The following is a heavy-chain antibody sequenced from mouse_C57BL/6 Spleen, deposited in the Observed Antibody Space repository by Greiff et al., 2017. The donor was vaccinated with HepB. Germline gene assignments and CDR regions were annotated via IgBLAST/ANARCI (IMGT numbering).Heavy chain of an antibody. J-gene: IGHJ2*01. CDR2: ISSGSSTI. V-gene: IGHV5-17*01. D-gene: IGHD1-1*01. CDR3: ASNYYGSSFDY. CDR1: GFTFSDYG. Sequence: DVMLVESGGGLVKPGGSLKLSCAASGFTFSDYGMHWVRQAPEKGLEWVAYISSGSSTIYYADTVKGRFTISRDNAKNTLFLQMTNLRSEDTAMYYCASNYYGSSFDYWGQGTTLTVSS.